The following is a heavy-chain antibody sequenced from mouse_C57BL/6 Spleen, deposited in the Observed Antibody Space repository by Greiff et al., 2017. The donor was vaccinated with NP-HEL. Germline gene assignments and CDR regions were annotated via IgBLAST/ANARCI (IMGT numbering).Heavy chain of an antibody. D-gene: IGHD1-1*01. V-gene: IGHV1-19*01. CDR2: INPYNGGT. Sequence: EVQLQQSGPVLVKPGASVKMSCKASGYTFTDYYMNWVKQSHGKSLEWIGVINPYNGGTSYNQKFKGKATLTVDKSSSTAYMELNSLTSEDSAVYYCASGYDGSSLYYAMDYWGQGTSVTVSS. CDR1: GYTFTDYY. CDR3: ASGYDGSSLYYAMDY. J-gene: IGHJ4*01.